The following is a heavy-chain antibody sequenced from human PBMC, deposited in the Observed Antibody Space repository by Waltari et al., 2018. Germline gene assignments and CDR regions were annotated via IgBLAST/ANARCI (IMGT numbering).Heavy chain of an antibody. CDR3: ARVATKTYSSPVPGRPYYYGMDV. D-gene: IGHD6-19*01. J-gene: IGHJ6*02. V-gene: IGHV3-74*01. CDR2: INSDGSST. Sequence: EEQLVESGGGLAQPGESLSLSCAAPGFPFSWYWMDWVRQAPGKGLVWVSRINSDGSSTTYADSVKGRFTISRDNAKNTLYVQMNRLRAEDTAVYYCARVATKTYSSPVPGRPYYYGMDVWGQGTTVTVSS. CDR1: GFPFSWYW.